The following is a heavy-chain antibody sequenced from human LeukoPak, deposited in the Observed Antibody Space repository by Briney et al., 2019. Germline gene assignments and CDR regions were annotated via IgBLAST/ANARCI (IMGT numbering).Heavy chain of an antibody. V-gene: IGHV1-8*01. CDR3: ARETPSPGWVDAFDI. J-gene: IGHJ3*02. Sequence: ASVKVSCKASGYTFTSYDINWVRQATGQGPEWMGWVNPNSGNTGYAQKFQGRVTMTRDTSISTAYMELSSLSSEDTAVYYCARETPSPGWVDAFDIWGQGTMVTVSS. D-gene: IGHD6-19*01. CDR1: GYTFTSYD. CDR2: VNPNSGNT.